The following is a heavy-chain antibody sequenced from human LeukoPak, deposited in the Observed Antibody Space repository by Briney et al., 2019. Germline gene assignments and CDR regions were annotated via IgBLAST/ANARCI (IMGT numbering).Heavy chain of an antibody. Sequence: AGGSLRLSCAASGFTFSSYGMHWVRQAPGKGLEWVAVISYDGSNKYYADSVKGRFTISRDNSKNTLCLQMNSLRAEDTAVYYCAKDSREILRYFDWQTDYWGQGTLVTVSS. CDR3: AKDSREILRYFDWQTDY. D-gene: IGHD3-9*01. CDR2: ISYDGSNK. J-gene: IGHJ4*02. CDR1: GFTFSSYG. V-gene: IGHV3-30*18.